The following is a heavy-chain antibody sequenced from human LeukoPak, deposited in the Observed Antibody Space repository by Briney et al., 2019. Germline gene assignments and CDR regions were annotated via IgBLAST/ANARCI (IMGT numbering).Heavy chain of an antibody. J-gene: IGHJ4*02. V-gene: IGHV3-48*02. D-gene: IGHD3-10*01. CDR1: GITFSRYS. CDR3: ARAPVIDYYGSGSYFDY. Sequence: GGSLRLSCVASGITFSRYSFNWVRRAPGKGLEWVSFISSSGSIIHYADSVKGRFTISRDNAKSSLYLQMNSLRDDDTAVYYCARAPVIDYYGSGSYFDYWGQGTLVTVSS. CDR2: ISSSGSII.